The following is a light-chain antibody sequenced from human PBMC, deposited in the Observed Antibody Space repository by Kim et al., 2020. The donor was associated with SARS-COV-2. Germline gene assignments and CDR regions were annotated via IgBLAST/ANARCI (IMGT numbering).Light chain of an antibody. CDR1: QGVSSN. CDR3: QQYNNWWT. CDR2: GAS. V-gene: IGKV3-15*01. J-gene: IGKJ1*01. Sequence: YVSPGERAPRSCRASQGVSSNLAWYQQQPGQAPRLLIYGASTRATGIPARFSGSGSGTEFTLTISSLQSEDFAVYYCQQYNNWWTFGQGTKVDIK.